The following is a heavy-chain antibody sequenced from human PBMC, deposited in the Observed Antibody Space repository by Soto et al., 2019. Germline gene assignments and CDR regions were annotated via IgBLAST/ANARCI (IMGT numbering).Heavy chain of an antibody. J-gene: IGHJ6*02. D-gene: IGHD4-17*01. Sequence: QVQLVQSGAEVKKPGSSVKVSCKASGGTFSSYAISWVRQAPGQGLEWMGGIIPIFGTANYAQKFQGRVTITADDSTSTAYRELSSLRSEDTAVYYCASPTTVTTRFYYYYGMDVWGQGTTVTVSS. V-gene: IGHV1-69*12. CDR2: IIPIFGTA. CDR1: GGTFSSYA. CDR3: ASPTTVTTRFYYYYGMDV.